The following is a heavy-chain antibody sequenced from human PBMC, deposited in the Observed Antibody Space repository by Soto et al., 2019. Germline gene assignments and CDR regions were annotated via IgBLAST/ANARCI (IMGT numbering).Heavy chain of an antibody. CDR1: GFTFINYE. J-gene: IGHJ6*03. Sequence: GGSLRLSYAASGFTFINYEMHWVRQAPGKGLEYVSGISNNGAHTDYAKSVKGRFTISRDNSENTLYLQMGSLRAEDMALYYCARRGYGSRWPNVYMDVWGKGTTVTVSS. D-gene: IGHD6-13*01. V-gene: IGHV3-64*01. CDR3: ARRGYGSRWPNVYMDV. CDR2: ISNNGAHT.